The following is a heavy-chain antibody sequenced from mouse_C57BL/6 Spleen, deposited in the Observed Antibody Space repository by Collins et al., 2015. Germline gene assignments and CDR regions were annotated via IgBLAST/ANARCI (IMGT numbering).Heavy chain of an antibody. CDR2: IDPETGGT. Sequence: QVQLQQSGAELVRPGASVTLSSKASGYTFTDYEMHWVKQTPVHGLEWIGAIDPETGGTAYNQKFKGKAILTADKSSSTAYMELRSLTSEDSAVYYCTREGGITTVGYFDVWGTGTTVTVSS. CDR3: TREGGITTVGYFDV. D-gene: IGHD1-1*01. J-gene: IGHJ1*03. CDR1: GYTFTDYE. V-gene: IGHV1-15*01.